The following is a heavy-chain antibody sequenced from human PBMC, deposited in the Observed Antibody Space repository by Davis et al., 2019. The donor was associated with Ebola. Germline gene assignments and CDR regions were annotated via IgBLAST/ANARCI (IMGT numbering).Heavy chain of an antibody. CDR2: TYYYRSKWYI. Sequence: PSETLSLTCAISGDSVSGNNGAWNWIRQSPSRGLEWLGRTYYYRSKWYIDYAESVRGRIIINPDTSKNQFSLQLKSVTPEDTAVYYCARGWFRSGMDVWGPGTTVTVSS. J-gene: IGHJ6*02. D-gene: IGHD6-19*01. CDR1: GDSVSGNNGA. V-gene: IGHV6-1*01. CDR3: ARGWFRSGMDV.